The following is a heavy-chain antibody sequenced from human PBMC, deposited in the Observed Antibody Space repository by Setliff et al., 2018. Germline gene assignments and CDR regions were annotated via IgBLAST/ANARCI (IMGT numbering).Heavy chain of an antibody. D-gene: IGHD3-10*01. V-gene: IGHV4-39*07. CDR3: ARESGLGYGSGSYYFDY. CDR2: IHYSGST. Sequence: PSETLSLTCTVSGGSISSSSYYWGWIRQPPGKGLEWIGSIHYSGSTYYNPSLNSRVTISVDTSKNQFSLKLSSVTAADTAVYYCARESGLGYGSGSYYFDYWGQGTLVTVSS. CDR1: GGSISSSSYY. J-gene: IGHJ4*02.